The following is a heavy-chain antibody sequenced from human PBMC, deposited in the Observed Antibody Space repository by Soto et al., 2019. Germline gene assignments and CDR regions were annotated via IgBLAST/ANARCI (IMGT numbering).Heavy chain of an antibody. V-gene: IGHV5-51*01. CDR2: IYPGDSDT. J-gene: IGHJ4*02. Sequence: PGESLKISCKGSGYSFTSYWIGWVRQMPGKGLEWMGVIYPGDSDTRYSPSFQGQVTISADKSIGTAYLQWSSLKASDTAMYYCARRLRIAAAGISYYFDYWGQGTLVTVSS. CDR1: GYSFTSYW. CDR3: ARRLRIAAAGISYYFDY. D-gene: IGHD6-13*01.